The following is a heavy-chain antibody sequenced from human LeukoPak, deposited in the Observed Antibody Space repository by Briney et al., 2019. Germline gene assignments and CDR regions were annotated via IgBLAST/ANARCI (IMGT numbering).Heavy chain of an antibody. CDR1: GFTFDDSA. Sequence: PGGSLRLSCAASGFTFDDSAMHWVRQTPGKGLEWVSLISGDGGRTYYADSMKGRFTISRDNSKNSLYLQMNSLRTEDTAVYYCAKDGAYRSGWYSGFDYWGQGTLVTVSS. CDR3: AKDGAYRSGWYSGFDY. D-gene: IGHD6-19*01. J-gene: IGHJ4*02. CDR2: ISGDGGRT. V-gene: IGHV3-43*02.